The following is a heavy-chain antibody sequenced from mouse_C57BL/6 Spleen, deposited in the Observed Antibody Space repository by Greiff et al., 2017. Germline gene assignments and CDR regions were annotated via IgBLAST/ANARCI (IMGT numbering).Heavy chain of an antibody. CDR3: ARSKDFYAMDY. CDR1: GYAFSSSW. V-gene: IGHV1-82*01. Sequence: VQLQQSGPELVKPGASVKISCKASGYAFSSSWMNWVKQRPGTGLEWIGRIYPGDGDTNYNGKFKGKATLTADKSSSTAYMQLSSLTSEDSAVYFCARSKDFYAMDYWGQGTSVTVSS. J-gene: IGHJ4*01. CDR2: IYPGDGDT.